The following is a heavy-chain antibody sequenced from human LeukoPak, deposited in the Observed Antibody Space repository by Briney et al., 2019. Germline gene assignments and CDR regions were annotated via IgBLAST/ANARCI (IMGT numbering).Heavy chain of an antibody. V-gene: IGHV4-31*03. CDR2: IYYSGST. J-gene: IGHJ4*02. CDR1: GGSISSGGYY. CDR3: AREGGGSTTSFDY. D-gene: IGHD1-1*01. Sequence: SETLSLTCTVSGGSISSGGYYWSWVRQHPGKGLEWIGYIYYSGSTYYNPSLKSRVTISVDTSKNQFSLKLSSVTAADTAVYYCAREGGGSTTSFDYWGQGTLVTVSS.